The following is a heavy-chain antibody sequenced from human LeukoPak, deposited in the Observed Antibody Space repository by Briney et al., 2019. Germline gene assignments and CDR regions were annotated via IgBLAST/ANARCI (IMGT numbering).Heavy chain of an antibody. D-gene: IGHD5-24*01. V-gene: IGHV1-69*05. CDR1: GGTFSSYA. J-gene: IGHJ6*03. CDR3: ASSPRDYYYYYYYMDV. Sequence: SVKVSCKASGGTFSSYAISWVRQAPGQGLEWMGGIIPIFGTANYAQKFQDRVTITTDESTSTAYMELSSLRSEDTAVYYCASSPRDYYYYYYYMDVWGKGTTVTVSS. CDR2: IIPIFGTA.